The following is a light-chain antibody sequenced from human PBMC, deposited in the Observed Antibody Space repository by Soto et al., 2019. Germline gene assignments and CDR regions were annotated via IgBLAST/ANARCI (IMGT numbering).Light chain of an antibody. CDR2: DVS. V-gene: IGLV2-14*01. Sequence: QSVLTQPASVSGSPGQSITISCTGTSSDIGAYNYVSWYQQHPGKAPELMIYDVSNRPSGVSNRFSGSKSGNTASLTISGLQAEDEADYYCSSYTSSSTLVFGGGTQLTV. CDR3: SSYTSSSTLV. CDR1: SSDIGAYNY. J-gene: IGLJ2*01.